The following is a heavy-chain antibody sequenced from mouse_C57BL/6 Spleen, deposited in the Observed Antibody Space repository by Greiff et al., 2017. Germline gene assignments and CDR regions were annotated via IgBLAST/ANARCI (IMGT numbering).Heavy chain of an antibody. Sequence: EVNVEESGGGLVQPGGSMKLSCVASGFTFSNYWMNWVRQSPEKGLEWVAQIRLKSDNYATHYAESVKGRFTISRDDSKSSVYLQMNNLRAEDTGIYYCTDLPYYGNPYAMDYWGQGTSVTVSS. J-gene: IGHJ4*01. CDR2: IRLKSDNYAT. D-gene: IGHD2-10*01. CDR3: TDLPYYGNPYAMDY. CDR1: GFTFSNYW. V-gene: IGHV6-3*01.